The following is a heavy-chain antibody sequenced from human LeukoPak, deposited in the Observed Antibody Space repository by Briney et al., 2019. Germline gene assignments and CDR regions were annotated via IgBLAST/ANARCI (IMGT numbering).Heavy chain of an antibody. D-gene: IGHD3-16*02. V-gene: IGHV1-46*01. Sequence: ASVKVSCKASGYTFTSHYMHWVRQAPGQGLEWMGLNPCGSSTLYAQKFQGRVTMTRDMSTTTDYMELSSLRSEDTAVYYCARGNSVGDIAWWFDPWGQGTLVTVSS. CDR1: GYTFTSHY. J-gene: IGHJ5*02. CDR3: ARGNSVGDIAWWFDP. CDR2: NPCGSST.